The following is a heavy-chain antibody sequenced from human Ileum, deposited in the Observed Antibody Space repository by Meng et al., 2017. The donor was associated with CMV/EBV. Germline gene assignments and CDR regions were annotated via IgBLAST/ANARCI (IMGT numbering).Heavy chain of an antibody. V-gene: IGHV4-34*01. CDR3: ARGLFRYPAYFDL. J-gene: IGHJ4*02. CDR2: INHVGRT. CDR1: GGSLRGHY. D-gene: IGHD3-16*02. Sequence: VQLQQWGDGLLKPSWTLSLTCAVYGGSLRGHYCNWIRQSPGNGLQWIAEINHVGRTNSNPSLASRVTISQDTSKNQCSLKLNSVTVADSAVYYCARGLFRYPAYFDLWGQGTLVTVSS.